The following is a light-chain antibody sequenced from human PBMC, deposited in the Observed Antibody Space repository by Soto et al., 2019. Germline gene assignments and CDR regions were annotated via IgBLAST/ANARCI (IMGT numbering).Light chain of an antibody. J-gene: IGLJ1*01. V-gene: IGLV1-40*01. CDR2: GNS. CDR3: QSYDSSLSGYV. Sequence: QSVLTQPPSVSGAPGRRVTISCTGSRSNIGAGSDVHWYQQLPGTAPKLLIYGNSNRPSGVPDRFSGSKAGTSASLAIPGLQAEDEADYYCQSYDSSLSGYVFGTGTKLTVL. CDR1: RSNIGAGSD.